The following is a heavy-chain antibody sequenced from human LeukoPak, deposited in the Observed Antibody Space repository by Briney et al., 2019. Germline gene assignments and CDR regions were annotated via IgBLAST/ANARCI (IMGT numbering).Heavy chain of an antibody. CDR3: AKGLTYYYDSSGFPPYFDY. J-gene: IGHJ4*02. CDR1: GFTFSSYG. D-gene: IGHD3-22*01. V-gene: IGHV3-33*06. Sequence: GRSLRLSCAASGFTFSSYGMHWVRQAPGKGLKGVAVIWYDGSNKYYADSVKGRFTISRDNSKNTLYLQMNSLRAEDTAVYYCAKGLTYYYDSSGFPPYFDYWGQGTLVTVSS. CDR2: IWYDGSNK.